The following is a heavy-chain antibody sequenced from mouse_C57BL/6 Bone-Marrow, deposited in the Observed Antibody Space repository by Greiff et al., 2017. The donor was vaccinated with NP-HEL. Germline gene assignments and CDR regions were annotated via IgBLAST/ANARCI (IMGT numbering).Heavy chain of an antibody. CDR2: IYPGGGYT. J-gene: IGHJ4*01. CDR1: GYTFTNYW. D-gene: IGHD2-5*01. CDR3: AGADYSNYSAMDY. V-gene: IGHV1-63*01. Sequence: QVQLQQSGAELVRPGTSVKMSCKASGYTFTNYWIGWAKQRPGHGLEWIGDIYPGGGYTNYNEKFKGKATLTADKPSSTAYMQFSSLTSEDSAMSCSAGADYSNYSAMDYWSQGTAVHVSS.